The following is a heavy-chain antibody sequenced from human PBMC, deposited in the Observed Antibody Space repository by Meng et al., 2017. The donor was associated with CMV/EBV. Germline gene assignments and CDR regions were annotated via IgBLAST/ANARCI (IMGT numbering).Heavy chain of an antibody. CDR2: IYYSGST. V-gene: IGHV4-30-4*08. Sequence: VQLQESGPVLAKPPHTLSLSCTISGGSISSGDYYWRWIRQPPGKGLEWIGYIYYSGSTYYNPSLKSRVTISVDTSKNQFSLKLSSVTAADTAVYYCARDNRRGGVDYWGQGTLVTVSS. CDR3: ARDNRRGGVDY. D-gene: IGHD3-3*01. CDR1: GGSISSGDYY. J-gene: IGHJ4*02.